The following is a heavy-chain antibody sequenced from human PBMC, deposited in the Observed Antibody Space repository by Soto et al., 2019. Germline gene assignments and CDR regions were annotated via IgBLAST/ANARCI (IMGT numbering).Heavy chain of an antibody. CDR3: ARDGKYAPPFDY. D-gene: IGHD2-8*01. CDR1: GFTFSSYA. V-gene: IGHV3-30-3*01. Sequence: PGGSLRLSCAASGFTFSSYAMHWVRQAPGKGLEWVAVISYDGSNKYYADSVKGRFTISRDNSKNTLYLQMNSLRAEDTAVYYCARDGKYAPPFDYWGQGTLVTFSS. CDR2: ISYDGSNK. J-gene: IGHJ4*02.